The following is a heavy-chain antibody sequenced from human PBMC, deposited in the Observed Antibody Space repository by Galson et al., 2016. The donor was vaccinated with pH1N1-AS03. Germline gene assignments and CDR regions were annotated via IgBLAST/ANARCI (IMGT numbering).Heavy chain of an antibody. CDR1: SGSISSYS. CDR2: IYSIGGT. V-gene: IGHV4-59*01. J-gene: IGHJ2*01. D-gene: IGHD6-19*01. CDR3: VRGSQAGWTPDDRFFYFFYI. Sequence: SETLSLTCTVSSGSISSYSWNWIRQPPGKGLEWIGSIYSIGGTNYNPSLESRITISVETSKNQFSLKLGSVTAADTATYFCVRGSQAGWTPDDRFFYFFYIWSRGSRLTVSS.